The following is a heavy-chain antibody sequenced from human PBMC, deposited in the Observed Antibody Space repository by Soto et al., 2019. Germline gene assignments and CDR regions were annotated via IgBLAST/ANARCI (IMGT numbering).Heavy chain of an antibody. Sequence: GGSLRLSCAASGFTVSSNYMRWVRQAPGKGLEWVSVIYSGGSTYRTESGKGRCTISRHNSKNTLYLEMNSVRAEETAVYYWDGGGGYYSYYSLDVWGQGTMVTVSS. CDR1: GFTVSSNY. CDR2: IYSGGST. CDR3: DGGGGYYSYYSLDV. V-gene: IGHV3-53*04. J-gene: IGHJ6*02.